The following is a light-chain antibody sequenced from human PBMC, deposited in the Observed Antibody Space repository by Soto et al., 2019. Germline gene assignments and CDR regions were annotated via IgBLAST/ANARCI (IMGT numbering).Light chain of an antibody. V-gene: IGKV1-39*01. CDR2: GTS. Sequence: DIQMTQSPSSLSASVGDRVTITFRASQTIINYLNWYQQKPGKALKLLIYGTSSLQSGVPSRFSGSGSGTDFTLTISSLQPEDFATYYCQQSYTTPRTFGQGTKVDI. J-gene: IGKJ1*01. CDR1: QTIINY. CDR3: QQSYTTPRT.